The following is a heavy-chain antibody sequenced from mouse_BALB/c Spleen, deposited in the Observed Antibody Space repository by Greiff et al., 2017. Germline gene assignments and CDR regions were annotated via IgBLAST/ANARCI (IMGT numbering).Heavy chain of an antibody. V-gene: IGHV1-63*02. CDR2: IYPGGGYT. J-gene: IGHJ2*01. CDR1: GYTFTNYW. D-gene: IGHD2-14*01. Sequence: QVQLQQSGAELVRPGTSVKISCKASGYTFTNYWLGWVKQRPGHGLEWIGDIYPGGGYTNYNEKFKGKATLTADTSSSTAYMQLSSLTSEDSAVYFCANRYDGAYYFDYWGQGTTLTVSS. CDR3: ANRYDGAYYFDY.